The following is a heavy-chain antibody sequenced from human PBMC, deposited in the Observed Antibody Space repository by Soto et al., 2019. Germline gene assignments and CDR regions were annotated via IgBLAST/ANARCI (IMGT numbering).Heavy chain of an antibody. V-gene: IGHV3-15*01. CDR2: IKRKFEGETT. D-gene: IGHD2-21*01. J-gene: IGHJ4*02. Sequence: EVQLVESGGGLVQPGGSLRLSCATSGFTFSNTWMNWVRQAPGKGLEWVGRIKRKFEGETTQYAAPVNGRFTISRDDSKNTLYVQMNSLKTEDTAIYYCTTDLPSSCGETHDYWGQGTQVTVSS. CDR1: GFTFSNTW. CDR3: TTDLPSSCGETHDY.